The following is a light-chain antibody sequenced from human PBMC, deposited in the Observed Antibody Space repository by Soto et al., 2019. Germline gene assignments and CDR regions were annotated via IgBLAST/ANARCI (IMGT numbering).Light chain of an antibody. CDR2: DAS. V-gene: IGKV1-33*01. CDR3: QQYDNLPRT. Sequence: DIQMTQSPSSLSASIGDRVTITCQASQDISNSLYWYQQKPGKAPKLLIYDASNVEIGVPSRFSGSGSGTDFTFSISSLQPEDIATYYCQQYDNLPRTFGQGTKLAIK. J-gene: IGKJ2*01. CDR1: QDISNS.